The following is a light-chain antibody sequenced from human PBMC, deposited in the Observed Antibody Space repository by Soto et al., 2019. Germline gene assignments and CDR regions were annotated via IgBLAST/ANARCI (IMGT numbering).Light chain of an antibody. Sequence: DIRMTQSPSTLSASVGDRVTITCRASQSVSTALAWWQQKPGKAPNLLIYTVSILKSGVPSRFSASGSGTEFTLTVSSLQPDDVATYYCQQYYRYPPTFGGGTKVEIK. J-gene: IGKJ4*01. V-gene: IGKV1-5*03. CDR2: TVS. CDR3: QQYYRYPPT. CDR1: QSVSTA.